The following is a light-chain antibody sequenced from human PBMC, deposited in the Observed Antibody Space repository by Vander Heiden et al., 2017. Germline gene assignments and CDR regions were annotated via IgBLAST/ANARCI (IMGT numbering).Light chain of an antibody. CDR2: DVS. CDR3: SSFTSSHTYV. CDR1: SSDGGGYNY. V-gene: IGLV2-14*03. Sequence: QSALTQPASVSGSPGQSITVSCTGTSSDGGGYNYVSWYQQHTGKVPKLMIYDVSNRPSGVSNRFSGSKSGNTASLTISGLQAEDEADYYCSSFTSSHTYVFGSGTEVTVL. J-gene: IGLJ1*01.